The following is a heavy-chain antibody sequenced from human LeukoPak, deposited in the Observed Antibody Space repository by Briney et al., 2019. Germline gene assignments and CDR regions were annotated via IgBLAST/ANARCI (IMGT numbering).Heavy chain of an antibody. D-gene: IGHD3-22*01. CDR3: AKDLYYYDSSGANQGGY. CDR1: GFTFDDYG. Sequence: AGGSLRLSCAASGFTFDDYGMSWVRQAPGRGLEGVAFIRYDGSNKYYADSVKGRFTISRDNSKNTLYLQMSSLRAEDTAVYYCAKDLYYYDSSGANQGGYWGQGTLVTVSS. V-gene: IGHV3-30*02. J-gene: IGHJ4*02. CDR2: IRYDGSNK.